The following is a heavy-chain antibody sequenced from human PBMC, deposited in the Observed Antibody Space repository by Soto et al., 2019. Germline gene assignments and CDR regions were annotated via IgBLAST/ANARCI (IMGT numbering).Heavy chain of an antibody. CDR3: KHAKLYCIDTYCSTWFDS. Sequence: QITLKESGPTLVKPTQTLTLTCTFSGFSLSTTGVGVGWIRQPAGKALEWLELIYWDDDKRYNPSLKSRLTIAKDTSKNKVILTMTDMDPADTASYYCKHAKLYCIDTYCSTWFDSRGQGTLVTVSS. V-gene: IGHV2-5*02. D-gene: IGHD2-15*01. CDR2: IYWDDDK. CDR1: GFSLSTTGVG. J-gene: IGHJ5*01.